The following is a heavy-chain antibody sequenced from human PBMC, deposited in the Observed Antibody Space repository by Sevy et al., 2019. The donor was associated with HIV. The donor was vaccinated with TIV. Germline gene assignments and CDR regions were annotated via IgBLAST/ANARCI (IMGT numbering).Heavy chain of an antibody. D-gene: IGHD6-6*01. V-gene: IGHV3-30*02. CDR3: AKGDSSSSTDADAFDV. J-gene: IGHJ3*01. Sequence: GGSLRLSCVASGFSFSSYGMHWIRQAPGKGLQWVAFIRFDGSEKYYTHSVKGRFSISRDNSKNTLYMQINSLRAEDTAVYYCAKGDSSSSTDADAFDVWGQGTLVTVSS. CDR2: IRFDGSEK. CDR1: GFSFSSYG.